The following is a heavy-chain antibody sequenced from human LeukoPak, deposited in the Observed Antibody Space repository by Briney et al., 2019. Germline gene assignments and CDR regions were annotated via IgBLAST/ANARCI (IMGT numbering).Heavy chain of an antibody. J-gene: IGHJ4*02. D-gene: IGHD1-26*01. CDR1: GYTFTDYY. CDR2: INPNSGGT. Sequence: ASVKVSCKASGYTFTDYYIHWVRQAPGQGLEWMGWINPNSGGTNYAQKFQGRVTMTRDTSISTAYMELSRLRSDDTAVYYCARVTQTGATRRFDYWGQGTLVTVSS. V-gene: IGHV1-2*02. CDR3: ARVTQTGATRRFDY.